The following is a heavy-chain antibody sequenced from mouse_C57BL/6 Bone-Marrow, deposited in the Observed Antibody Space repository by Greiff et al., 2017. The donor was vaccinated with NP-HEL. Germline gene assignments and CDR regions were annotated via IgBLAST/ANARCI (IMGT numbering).Heavy chain of an antibody. V-gene: IGHV1-15*01. J-gene: IGHJ3*01. CDR3: TRGCYPWFAY. CDR1: GYTFTDYE. CDR2: IDPETGGT. Sequence: QVQLQQSGAELVRPGASVTLSCKASGYTFTDYEMHWVKQTPVHGLEWIGAIDPETGGTAYNQKFKGKAILTADKSSSTAYMELRSLTSEDSAVYYCTRGCYPWFAYWGQGTLVTVSA.